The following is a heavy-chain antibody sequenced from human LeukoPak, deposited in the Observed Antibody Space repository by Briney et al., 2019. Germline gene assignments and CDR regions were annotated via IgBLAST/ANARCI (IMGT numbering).Heavy chain of an antibody. CDR1: GFTVNSNY. Sequence: GGSLRLSCAASGFTVNSNYMSWVRQAPGKGLEWVSLIYSGGDTYYADSVKGRFTISRDNSKNTLYLQMSSLRAEDTAVYYCARSLYFDYWGQGTLVTVSS. J-gene: IGHJ4*02. CDR2: IYSGGDT. V-gene: IGHV3-66*01. CDR3: ARSLYFDY.